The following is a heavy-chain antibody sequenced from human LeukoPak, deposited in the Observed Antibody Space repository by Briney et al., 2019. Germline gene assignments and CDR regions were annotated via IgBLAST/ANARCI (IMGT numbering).Heavy chain of an antibody. V-gene: IGHV1-69-2*01. CDR1: GYTFTSYY. CDR2: VDPEDGET. Sequence: ASVKVSCKASGYTFTSYYMHWVQQAPGKGLEWMGLVDPEDGETIYAEKFQGRVTITADTSTDTAYMELSSLRSEDTAVYYCAACIAAAGTFDYWGQGTLVTVSS. D-gene: IGHD6-13*01. CDR3: AACIAAAGTFDY. J-gene: IGHJ4*02.